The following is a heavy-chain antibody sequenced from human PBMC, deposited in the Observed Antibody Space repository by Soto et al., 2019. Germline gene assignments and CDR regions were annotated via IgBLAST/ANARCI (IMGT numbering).Heavy chain of an antibody. CDR3: ASSLLTPFDY. J-gene: IGHJ4*02. CDR2: INSDGSST. D-gene: IGHD7-27*01. Sequence: EVQLVESGGGLVQPGGSLRLSCAASGFTFSNYWMHWVRQAPGKGLVWVSRINSDGSSTSYADSVKGRFTIPRDNAKNTLHLQMNSLRAEDTAVYYCASSLLTPFDYWGQGTLVTVSS. CDR1: GFTFSNYW. V-gene: IGHV3-74*01.